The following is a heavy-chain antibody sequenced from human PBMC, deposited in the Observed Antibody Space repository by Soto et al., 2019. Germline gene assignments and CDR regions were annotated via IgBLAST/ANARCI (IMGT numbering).Heavy chain of an antibody. CDR2: IYYSGST. CDR3: GGGGDYGGNRGGFDY. D-gene: IGHD4-17*01. Sequence: QVQLQESGPGLVKPSQTLSLTCTVSGGSISSGGYYWSWIRQHPGKGLEWIGYIYYSGSTYYNPSLKSRVTISVDTSKNQFSLKLSSVTAADTAVYYCGGGGDYGGNRGGFDYWGQGTLVTVSS. J-gene: IGHJ4*02. V-gene: IGHV4-31*03. CDR1: GGSISSGGYY.